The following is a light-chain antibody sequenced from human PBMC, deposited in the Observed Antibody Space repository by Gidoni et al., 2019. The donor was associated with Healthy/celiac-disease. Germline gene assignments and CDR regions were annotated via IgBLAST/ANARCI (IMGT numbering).Light chain of an antibody. CDR1: QSVSSSY. CDR3: QQYGSSPCS. CDR2: GAS. J-gene: IGKJ2*04. Sequence: EIVFTQSPDTLSLSPGESATLSCRASQSVSSSYLAWYQQKPGQAPRLLIYGASSRATGIPDRFSGSGSGTDFTLTISRLEPEDFAVYYCQQYGSSPCSFXQXTKLEIK. V-gene: IGKV3-20*01.